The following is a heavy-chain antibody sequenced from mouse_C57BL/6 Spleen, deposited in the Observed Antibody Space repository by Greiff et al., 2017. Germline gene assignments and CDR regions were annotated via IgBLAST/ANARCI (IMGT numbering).Heavy chain of an antibody. Sequence: VQLKESGGGLVKPGGSLKLSCAASGFTFSSYAMSWVRQTPEKRLEWVATISDGGSYTYYPDNVKGRFTISRDNAKNNLYLQMSHLKSEDTAMYYCASVYYDYDEGYYFDYWGQGTTLTVSS. CDR2: ISDGGSYT. CDR1: GFTFSSYA. J-gene: IGHJ2*01. CDR3: ASVYYDYDEGYYFDY. D-gene: IGHD2-4*01. V-gene: IGHV5-4*01.